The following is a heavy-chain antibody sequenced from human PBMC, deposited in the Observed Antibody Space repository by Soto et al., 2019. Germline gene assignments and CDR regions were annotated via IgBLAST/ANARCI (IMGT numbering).Heavy chain of an antibody. CDR3: AKDLGYCSGGSCYSGIYYYGMHV. Sequence: GGSLRLSCAASGFTFSSYGMHWVRQAPGKGLEWVAVISYDGSNKYYADSVKGRFTISRDNSKNTLYLQMNSLRAEDTAVYYCAKDLGYCSGGSCYSGIYYYGMHVWGHGTTFTV. D-gene: IGHD2-15*01. CDR2: ISYDGSNK. V-gene: IGHV3-30*18. CDR1: GFTFSSYG. J-gene: IGHJ6*02.